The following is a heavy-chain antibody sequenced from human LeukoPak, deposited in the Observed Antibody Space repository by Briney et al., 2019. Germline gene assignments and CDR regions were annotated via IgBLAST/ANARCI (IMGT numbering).Heavy chain of an antibody. CDR2: ISGNSGNT. CDR1: GYTFTSHG. Sequence: ASVKVSCKASGYTFTSHGLTWVPQAPGPGLEWMGWISGNSGNTNYARNLQGRVTMTTDTSTSTAYMELRSLRSDDTAVYYCARATNWNYASDYWGQGTLVTVSS. CDR3: ARATNWNYASDY. J-gene: IGHJ4*02. V-gene: IGHV1-18*01. D-gene: IGHD1-7*01.